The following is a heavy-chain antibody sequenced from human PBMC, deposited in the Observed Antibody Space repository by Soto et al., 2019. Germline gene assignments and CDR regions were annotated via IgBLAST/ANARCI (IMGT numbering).Heavy chain of an antibody. CDR1: GGSFSGYY. D-gene: IGHD2-2*01. J-gene: IGHJ5*02. CDR3: ARRTRYCSSTSCYHNWFDP. CDR2: INHSGST. V-gene: IGHV4-34*01. Sequence: LSLTCAVYGGSFSGYYWSWIREPPVKGLEWIGEINHSGSTNYNPSLKSRVTISVDTSKNQFSLKLSSVTAADTAVYYCARRTRYCSSTSCYHNWFDPWGQGTLVTVSS.